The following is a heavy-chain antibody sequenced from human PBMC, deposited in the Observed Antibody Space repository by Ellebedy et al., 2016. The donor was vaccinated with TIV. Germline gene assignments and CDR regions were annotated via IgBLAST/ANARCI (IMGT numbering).Heavy chain of an antibody. V-gene: IGHV4-59*12. CDR2: IYYSGST. Sequence: SETLSLXXTVSGGSLSSYYWSWIRQPPGKGLEWIGYIYYSGSTNYNPSLKSRVTISVDTSKNQFSLKLSSVTAADTAVYYCARRVATKYDYWGQGTQVTVSS. J-gene: IGHJ4*02. CDR1: GGSLSSYY. D-gene: IGHD5-12*01. CDR3: ARRVATKYDY.